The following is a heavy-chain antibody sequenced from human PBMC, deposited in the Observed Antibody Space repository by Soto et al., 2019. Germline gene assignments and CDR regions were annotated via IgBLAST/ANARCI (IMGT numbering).Heavy chain of an antibody. CDR1: GFTFSNYG. V-gene: IGHV3-20*01. D-gene: IGHD6-19*01. J-gene: IGHJ6*03. CDR2: INWNGGST. Sequence: GGSLRLSCAASGFTFSNYGMSWVRQAPGKGLEWVSGINWNGGSTGYADSVKGRFTISRDNAKNSLYLQMNSLRAEDTALYHCARAARVAVAGTYYYYYMDVWGKGTTVTVSS. CDR3: ARAARVAVAGTYYYYYMDV.